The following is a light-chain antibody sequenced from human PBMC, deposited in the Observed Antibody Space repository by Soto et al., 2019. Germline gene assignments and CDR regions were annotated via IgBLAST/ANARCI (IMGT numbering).Light chain of an antibody. V-gene: IGLV1-44*01. CDR2: SNN. J-gene: IGLJ2*01. Sequence: HSVLTQPPSASGTPGQRVTISCSGSSSNIGSDPVNWYQQLPGTAPKLLMYSNNQRPSGVPDRFSGSKSGTSASLAISGLQSEDEADYYCAAWDDSLNGVAFGGGTKLTVL. CDR3: AAWDDSLNGVA. CDR1: SSNIGSDP.